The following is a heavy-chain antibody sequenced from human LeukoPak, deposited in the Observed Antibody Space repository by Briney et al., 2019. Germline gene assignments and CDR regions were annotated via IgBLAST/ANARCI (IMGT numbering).Heavy chain of an antibody. CDR3: AKSNGYGLVDI. CDR1: GGSFSRYY. D-gene: IGHD3-10*01. J-gene: IGHJ3*02. Sequence: SETLSLTCAVNGGSFSRYYWSWIRQPPGKGLEWIGEINHSGSTNYNPSLKSRVTISVDTSKNQFSLKLSSVTAADTAVYYCAKSNGYGLVDIWGQGTLVTVSS. CDR2: INHSGST. V-gene: IGHV4-34*01.